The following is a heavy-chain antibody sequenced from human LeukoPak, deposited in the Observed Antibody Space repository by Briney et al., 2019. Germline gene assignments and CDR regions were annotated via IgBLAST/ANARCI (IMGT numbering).Heavy chain of an antibody. D-gene: IGHD3-22*01. CDR3: AQEHFDTSGYYSRFDN. V-gene: IGHV3-23*01. CDR1: GFTFPRHA. CDR2: SGGSGGRT. J-gene: IGHJ4*02. Sequence: GGSLRLSCAASGFTFPRHAMSWVRQAPGKGLEWVASSGGSGGRTHYADSVKGRFTISRDNSQNTVYLHMNSLRADDTAAYYCAQEHFDTSGYYSRFDNWGQGILVTVSS.